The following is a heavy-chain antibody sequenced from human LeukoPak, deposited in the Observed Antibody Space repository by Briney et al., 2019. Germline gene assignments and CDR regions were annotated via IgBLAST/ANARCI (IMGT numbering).Heavy chain of an antibody. Sequence: PGGSLRLSCAASGFTFSSYAMSWVRQAPGKGLEWVAVISYDGSNKYYADSVKGRFTISRDNSKNTLYLQMNSLRAEDTAVYYCASSSGGSDYYGSGRPLAFDIWGQGTMVTVSS. CDR3: ASSSGGSDYYGSGRPLAFDI. CDR1: GFTFSSYA. V-gene: IGHV3-30-3*01. J-gene: IGHJ3*02. D-gene: IGHD3-10*01. CDR2: ISYDGSNK.